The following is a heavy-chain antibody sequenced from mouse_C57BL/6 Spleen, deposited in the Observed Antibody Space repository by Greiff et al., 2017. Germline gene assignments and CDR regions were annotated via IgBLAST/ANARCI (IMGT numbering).Heavy chain of an antibody. V-gene: IGHV3-6*01. Sequence: ESGPGLVKPSQSLSLTCSVTGYSITSGYYWNWIRQFPGNKLEWMGYISYDGSNNYNPSLKNRISITRDTSKNQFFLKLNSVTTEDTATYYCARDRGYYDYCYWYFDVWGTGTTVTVSS. J-gene: IGHJ1*03. CDR2: ISYDGSN. CDR3: ARDRGYYDYCYWYFDV. CDR1: GYSITSGYY. D-gene: IGHD2-4*01.